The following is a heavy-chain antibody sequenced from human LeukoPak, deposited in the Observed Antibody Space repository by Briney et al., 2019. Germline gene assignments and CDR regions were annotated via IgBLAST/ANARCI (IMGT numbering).Heavy chain of an antibody. J-gene: IGHJ6*02. CDR2: IYPGDSDT. CDR3: ARHVATMVRGVPYYYGMDV. V-gene: IGHV5-51*01. Sequence: GGSLRLSCAASGFTFSSYAMSWVRQMPGKGLEWMGIIYPGDSDTRYSPSFQGQVTISADKSISTAYLQWSSLKASDTAMYYCARHVATMVRGVPYYYGMDVWGQGTTVTVSS. D-gene: IGHD3-10*01. CDR1: GFTFSSYA.